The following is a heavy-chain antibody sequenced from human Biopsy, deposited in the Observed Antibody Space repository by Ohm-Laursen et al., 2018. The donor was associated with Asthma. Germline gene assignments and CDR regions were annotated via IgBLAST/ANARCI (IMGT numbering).Heavy chain of an antibody. Sequence: SDTLSLTCAVYGGSFSGYYWSWIHQPPGKGLEWIGEINHSGSTNYNPSLKSRATISVDRSKNQFSLKLSSVTAADTAVYYCARGPNYHGSGRAPIGMDVWGQGTTVTVSS. V-gene: IGHV4-34*01. J-gene: IGHJ6*02. CDR2: INHSGST. CDR3: ARGPNYHGSGRAPIGMDV. CDR1: GGSFSGYY. D-gene: IGHD3-10*01.